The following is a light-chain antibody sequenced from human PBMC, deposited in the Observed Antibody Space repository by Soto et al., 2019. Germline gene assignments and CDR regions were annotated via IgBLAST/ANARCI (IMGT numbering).Light chain of an antibody. V-gene: IGLV2-14*03. CDR1: SSDVGAYNY. Sequence: QSVLTQPASVSGSPGQSITISCTGSSSDVGAYNYVSWYQHHPDKAPKLVIYDVTNRPSGVSNRFSGSKSGNTASLTISGLQAEDEADYYCNSYTSSTTPYVFGTGTKATVL. CDR3: NSYTSSTTPYV. CDR2: DVT. J-gene: IGLJ1*01.